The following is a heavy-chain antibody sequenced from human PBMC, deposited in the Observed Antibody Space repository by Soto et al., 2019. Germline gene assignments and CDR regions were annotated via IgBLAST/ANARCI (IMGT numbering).Heavy chain of an antibody. Sequence: QVRLQESGPGLVKPSQTLSLTCTVSGGSISSGDYFWSWVRQPPGKGLEWIGYIYYTGSTSYNPSLKSRITMSADTSKNQFSLKVSSVTAADTAVYFCARDDGYYRLYDYWGQGTLVTVSS. V-gene: IGHV4-30-4*01. CDR3: ARDDGYYRLYDY. CDR2: IYYTGST. CDR1: GGSISSGDYF. D-gene: IGHD3-3*01. J-gene: IGHJ4*02.